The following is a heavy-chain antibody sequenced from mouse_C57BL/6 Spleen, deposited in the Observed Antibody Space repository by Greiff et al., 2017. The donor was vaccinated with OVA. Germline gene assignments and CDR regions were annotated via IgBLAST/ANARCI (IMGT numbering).Heavy chain of an antibody. Sequence: QVHVKQPGTELVKPGASVKLSCKASGYTFTSYWMHWVKQRPGQGLEWIGNINPSNGGTNYNEKFKSKATLTVDKSSSTAYMQLSSLTSEDSAVYYCAIPSYGYDHYYAMDYWGQGTSVTVSS. V-gene: IGHV1-53*01. D-gene: IGHD2-2*01. CDR1: GYTFTSYW. CDR3: AIPSYGYDHYYAMDY. CDR2: INPSNGGT. J-gene: IGHJ4*01.